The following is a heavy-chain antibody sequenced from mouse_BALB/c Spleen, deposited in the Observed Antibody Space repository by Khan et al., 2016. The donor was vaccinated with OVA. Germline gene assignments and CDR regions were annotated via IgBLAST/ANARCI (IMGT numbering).Heavy chain of an antibody. V-gene: IGHV3-2*02. CDR2: INYSGGT. J-gene: IGHJ3*01. CDR3: ARWFTY. CDR1: GYSITSDYA. Sequence: DVQLQESGPGLVKPSQSLSLTCTVTGYSITSDYAWNWIRQFPGNKLEWMGYINYSGGTSYLPSLKSRISITRATSKNQFFLQLNSVTTEDSATYYCARWFTYWGQGTLVTVS.